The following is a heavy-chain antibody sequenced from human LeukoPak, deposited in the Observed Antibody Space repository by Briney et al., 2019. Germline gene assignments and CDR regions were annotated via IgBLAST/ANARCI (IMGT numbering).Heavy chain of an antibody. D-gene: IGHD3-16*01. Sequence: GGSLRLSCAASGFTFSSYGMHWVRQAPGKGLEWVAVISYDGSDKYYADSVKGRLTISRDNSKNTVYLQMNSLRAEDTAIYFCAKDWGTFYCDYWGQGTLVSVSS. V-gene: IGHV3-30*18. J-gene: IGHJ4*02. CDR3: AKDWGTFYCDY. CDR1: GFTFSSYG. CDR2: ISYDGSDK.